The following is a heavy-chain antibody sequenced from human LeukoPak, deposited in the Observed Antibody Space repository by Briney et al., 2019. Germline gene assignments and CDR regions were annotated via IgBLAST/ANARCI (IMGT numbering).Heavy chain of an antibody. CDR2: ISSSGSTI. CDR3: ARGSYYSDTSGYYGLGD. Sequence: QPGGSLRLSCAASGFTFSSFEMNWVRQAPGKGLEWVSYISSSGSTIYYADSVKGRFTISRDNAKNSLYLQMNSLRAEDTAVYYCARGSYYSDTSGYYGLGDWGQGTLVTVSS. CDR1: GFTFSSFE. V-gene: IGHV3-48*03. J-gene: IGHJ4*02. D-gene: IGHD3-22*01.